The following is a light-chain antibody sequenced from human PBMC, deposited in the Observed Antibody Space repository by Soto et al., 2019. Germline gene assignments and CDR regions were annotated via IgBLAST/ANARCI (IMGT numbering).Light chain of an antibody. CDR3: SSYATGAAVI. V-gene: IGLV2-14*03. J-gene: IGLJ2*01. CDR2: DVS. Sequence: QSALTQPASVSGSPGQSIDISCTGTSSDVGGYNYVSWYQQHPGKAPKLMIYDVSNRPSGVSNRFSGSKSGNTASLTISGLQAEDEADYYCSSYATGAAVIFGGGTKLTVL. CDR1: SSDVGGYNY.